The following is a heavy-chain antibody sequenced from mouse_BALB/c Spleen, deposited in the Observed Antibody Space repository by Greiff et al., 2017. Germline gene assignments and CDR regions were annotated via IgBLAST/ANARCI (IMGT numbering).Heavy chain of an antibody. CDR1: GYTFTSYW. Sequence: VQLQQSGAELAKPGASVKMSCMASGYTFTSYWMHWVKQRPGQGLEWIGYINPSTGYTEYNQKFKDKATLTADKSSSTAYMQLSSLTSADSAVYYCARSGGSSLAWFAYRGQGTLVTVSA. CDR2: INPSTGYT. J-gene: IGHJ3*01. V-gene: IGHV1-7*01. CDR3: ARSGGSSLAWFAY. D-gene: IGHD1-1*01.